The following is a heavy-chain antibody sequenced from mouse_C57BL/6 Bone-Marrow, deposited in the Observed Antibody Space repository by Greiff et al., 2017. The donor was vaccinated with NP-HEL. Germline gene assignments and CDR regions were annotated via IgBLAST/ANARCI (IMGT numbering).Heavy chain of an antibody. J-gene: IGHJ4*01. V-gene: IGHV5-4*03. CDR2: ISDGGSYT. CDR1: GFTFSSYA. Sequence: EVKLMESGGGLVKPGGSLKLSCAASGFTFSSYAMSWVRQTPEKRLEWVATISDGGSYTYYPDNVKGRFTISRDNAKNNLYLQMSHLKSEDTAMYYGAFLIYYGNYDYAMDYWGQGTSVTVSS. CDR3: AFLIYYGNYDYAMDY. D-gene: IGHD2-1*01.